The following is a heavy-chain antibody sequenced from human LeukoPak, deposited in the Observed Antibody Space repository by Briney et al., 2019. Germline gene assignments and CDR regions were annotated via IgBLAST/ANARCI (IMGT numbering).Heavy chain of an antibody. J-gene: IGHJ4*02. Sequence: GASVTVSCKASGGTFSSYAISWVRQAPGQGLEWMGRIIPILGIANYAQKFQGRVTITADKSTSTAYMELSSLRSEDTAVYYCATRYYDSSGYLYYFDYWGQGTLVTVSS. D-gene: IGHD3-22*01. CDR3: ATRYYDSSGYLYYFDY. CDR1: GGTFSSYA. CDR2: IIPILGIA. V-gene: IGHV1-69*04.